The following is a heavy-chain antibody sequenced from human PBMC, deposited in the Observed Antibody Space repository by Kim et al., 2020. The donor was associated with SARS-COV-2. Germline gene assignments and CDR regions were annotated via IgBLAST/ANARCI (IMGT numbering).Heavy chain of an antibody. CDR3: ARGPRAFLGAGTWGY. D-gene: IGHD6-13*01. J-gene: IGHJ4*02. V-gene: IGHV4-34*01. Sequence: SETLSLTCAVYGGSFSGYYWSWIRQPPGKGLEWIGEINHSGSTNYNPSLKSRVTISVDTSKNQFSLKLSSVTAADTAVYYCARGPRAFLGAGTWGYWGQGTLVTVSS. CDR2: INHSGST. CDR1: GGSFSGYY.